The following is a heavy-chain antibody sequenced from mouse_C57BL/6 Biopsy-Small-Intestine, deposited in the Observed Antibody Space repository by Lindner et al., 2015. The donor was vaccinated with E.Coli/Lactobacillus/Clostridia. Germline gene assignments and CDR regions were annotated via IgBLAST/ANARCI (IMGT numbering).Heavy chain of an antibody. D-gene: IGHD1-1*01. Sequence: VQLQESGGGLVQPKGSLKLSCAASGFTFNTYAMHWVRQAPGKGLEWVARIRSKSSNYATYYADSVKDRFTVSRDDSQNMLYLQMNNLKTEDTAMYYCVRDRAYYFGSFTYAMDYWGQGASVTVPS. J-gene: IGHJ4*01. V-gene: IGHV10-3*01. CDR1: GFTFNTYA. CDR2: IRSKSSNYAT. CDR3: VRDRAYYFGSFTYAMDY.